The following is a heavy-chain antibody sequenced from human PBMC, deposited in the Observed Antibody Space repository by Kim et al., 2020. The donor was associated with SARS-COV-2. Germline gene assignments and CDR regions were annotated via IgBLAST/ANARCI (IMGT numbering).Heavy chain of an antibody. CDR1: GFTFSSYA. D-gene: IGHD6-19*01. CDR3: AKVLSPRWQQWLAPNYYYYGMDV. V-gene: IGHV3-33*06. J-gene: IGHJ6*02. CDR2: IWYDGSNK. Sequence: GGSLRLSCAASGFTFSSYAMHWVRQAPGKGLEWVAVIWYDGSNKYYADSVKGRFTISRDNSKNTLYLQMNSLRAEDTAVYYCAKVLSPRWQQWLAPNYYYYGMDVWGQGTTVTVSS.